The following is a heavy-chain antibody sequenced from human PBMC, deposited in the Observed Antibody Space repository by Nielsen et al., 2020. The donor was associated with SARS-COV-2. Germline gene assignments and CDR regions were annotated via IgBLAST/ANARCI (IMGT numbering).Heavy chain of an antibody. CDR1: GFTFSSYA. Sequence: GGSLRLSCAASGFTFSSYAMSWVRQAPGKGLEWVSAISGSGGSTYYADSVKGRFTISRDNSKNTLYLQMNSLRAEDTAVYYCAKDPEDIVVVPAAINYFDYWGQGTLVTVSS. J-gene: IGHJ4*02. CDR3: AKDPEDIVVVPAAINYFDY. D-gene: IGHD2-2*01. CDR2: ISGSGGST. V-gene: IGHV3-23*01.